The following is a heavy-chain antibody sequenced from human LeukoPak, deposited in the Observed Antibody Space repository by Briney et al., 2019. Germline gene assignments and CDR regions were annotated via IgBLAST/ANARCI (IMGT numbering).Heavy chain of an antibody. Sequence: GGSLRLSCAASGFTFSSYSMNWVRQAPGKGLEWDSYISSSSSTIYYADSVKGRFTISRDNAKNSLYLQMNSLRAEDTAVYYCARDSRWLLMGYFDYWGQGTLVTVSS. CDR2: ISSSSSTI. CDR3: ARDSRWLLMGYFDY. D-gene: IGHD5-24*01. J-gene: IGHJ4*02. CDR1: GFTFSSYS. V-gene: IGHV3-48*04.